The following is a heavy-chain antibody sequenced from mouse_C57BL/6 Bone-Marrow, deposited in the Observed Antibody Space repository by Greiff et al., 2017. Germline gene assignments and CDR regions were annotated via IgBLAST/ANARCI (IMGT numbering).Heavy chain of an antibody. Sequence: LQQSGPELVKPGASVKISCKASGYAFSSSWMNWVKQRPGKGLEWIGRIYPGDGDTNYNGKFKGKATLTADKSSSTAYMQLSSLTSEDSAVFFCARQLRPHYYAMDYWGQGTSVTVSS. CDR1: GYAFSSSW. J-gene: IGHJ4*01. D-gene: IGHD3-2*02. V-gene: IGHV1-82*01. CDR3: ARQLRPHYYAMDY. CDR2: IYPGDGDT.